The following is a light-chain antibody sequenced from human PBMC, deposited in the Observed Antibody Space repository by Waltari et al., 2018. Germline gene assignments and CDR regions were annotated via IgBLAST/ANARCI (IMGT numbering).Light chain of an antibody. Sequence: EVVLTQSPATLSLSPGERVTLSCRASQSVYNLLAWYQQKPGQAPRLLIYAASQRATGIPARFSGSGSGTDFTLTISSLEPEDVAVYYCQQRANWPPLTFGGGTKVEIK. CDR2: AAS. V-gene: IGKV3-11*01. J-gene: IGKJ4*01. CDR3: QQRANWPPLT. CDR1: QSVYNL.